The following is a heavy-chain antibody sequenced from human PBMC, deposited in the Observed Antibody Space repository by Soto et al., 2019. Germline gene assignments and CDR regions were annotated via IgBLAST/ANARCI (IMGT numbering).Heavy chain of an antibody. CDR2: ISSSGGST. J-gene: IGHJ1*01. D-gene: IGHD3-3*01. Sequence: GGSLRLSCAASGFTFSSYAMSLVRQAPGKGLEWVSSISSSGGSTYYADSVKGRFTISRDNSKNTLYLQMNSVRAEDTAVYYCASSVWSGYYIVEYSQHWGQGTMVTVSS. CDR3: ASSVWSGYYIVEYSQH. CDR1: GFTFSSYA. V-gene: IGHV3-23*01.